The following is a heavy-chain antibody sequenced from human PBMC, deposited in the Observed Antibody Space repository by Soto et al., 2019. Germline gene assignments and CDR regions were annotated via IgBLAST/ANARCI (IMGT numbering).Heavy chain of an antibody. CDR1: GFSLSTSGMC. CDR3: ARIPNWNDLNYYGMDV. V-gene: IGHV2-70*01. CDR2: IDWDDDK. Sequence: GSGPTLVNPTQTLTLTCTFSGFSLSTSGMCVSWIRQPPGKALEWLALIDWDDDKYYSTSLKTRLTISKDTSKNQVVLTMTNMDPVDTATYYCARIPNWNDLNYYGMDVRRQGTTVTVSS. D-gene: IGHD1-20*01. J-gene: IGHJ6*02.